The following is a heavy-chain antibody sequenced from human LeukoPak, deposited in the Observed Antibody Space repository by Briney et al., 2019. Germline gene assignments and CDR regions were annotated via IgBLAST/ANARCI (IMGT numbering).Heavy chain of an antibody. Sequence: ASVRVSGKASGYTVSNYVIIWVRQAPGQGLEWMGWINAKNGDTKYAQKFQGRVTMATDTYTSTAYMDLGGIRSDDKAVYYCVRVKSNNWRGNFDSWGQGTLVAVSS. CDR3: VRVKSNNWRGNFDS. J-gene: IGHJ4*02. CDR2: INAKNGDT. D-gene: IGHD1-1*01. CDR1: GYTVSNYV. V-gene: IGHV1-18*01.